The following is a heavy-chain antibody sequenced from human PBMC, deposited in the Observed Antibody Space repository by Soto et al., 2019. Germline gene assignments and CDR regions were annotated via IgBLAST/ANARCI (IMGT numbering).Heavy chain of an antibody. CDR1: GLTFGSRA. J-gene: IGHJ4*02. D-gene: IGHD2-2*01. CDR3: ARGSTDSYPGSRIFDF. Sequence: VGSLRLSCVASGLTFGSRAMTWVRQAPGEGLEWVSSITDTGGDAKYADAVRGRFVISRDNSKKTLYLQMSSLRAEDSAMYYCARGSTDSYPGSRIFDFWGRGTLVTVSS. V-gene: IGHV3-23*01. CDR2: ITDTGGDA.